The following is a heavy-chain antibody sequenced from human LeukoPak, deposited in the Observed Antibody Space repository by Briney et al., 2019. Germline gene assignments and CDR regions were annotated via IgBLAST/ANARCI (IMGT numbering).Heavy chain of an antibody. CDR1: GYTFTSYY. J-gene: IGHJ4*02. D-gene: IGHD2-2*01. V-gene: IGHV1-46*01. Sequence: GASVRVSCKASGYTFTSYYMHWVRQAPGQGLECRGIINPSGGSTSYAQKFQGGVTMTRDTSTSTVYMELSSLGTEDTAVYYCARDAYQLPRAVVMNYWGQGTLVTVSS. CDR2: INPSGGST. CDR3: ARDAYQLPRAVVMNY.